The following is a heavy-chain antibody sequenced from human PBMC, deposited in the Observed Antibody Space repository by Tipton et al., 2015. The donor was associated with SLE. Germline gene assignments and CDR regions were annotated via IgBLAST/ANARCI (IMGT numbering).Heavy chain of an antibody. CDR1: GGSITSGGYS. V-gene: IGHV4-30-2*01. Sequence: GLVKPSETLSLTCAVSGGSITSGGYSWSWIRQPPGKGLEWIGYFSHTGRSFYNPSLKSRVTISVDMSTNQISLKLSSVTVADTAVYYCAKDYNHDNADYNWGQGTLVIVSS. D-gene: IGHD4-17*01. J-gene: IGHJ4*02. CDR2: FSHTGRS. CDR3: AKDYNHDNADYN.